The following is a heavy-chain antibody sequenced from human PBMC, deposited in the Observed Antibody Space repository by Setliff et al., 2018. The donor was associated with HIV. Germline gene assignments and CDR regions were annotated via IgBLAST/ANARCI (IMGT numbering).Heavy chain of an antibody. CDR2: INPNSSDT. CDR3: ARRVPPIPSGDLDY. J-gene: IGHJ4*02. Sequence: ASVKVSCKASGFSFDDYYIHWVRQAPGQGLEWMGWINPNSSDTNYAQKYQGRVTMTRDTSISTAYMDLSRLRSDDTAVYYCARRVPPIPSGDLDYWGQGTLVTVS. D-gene: IGHD4-17*01. CDR1: GFSFDDYY. V-gene: IGHV1-2*02.